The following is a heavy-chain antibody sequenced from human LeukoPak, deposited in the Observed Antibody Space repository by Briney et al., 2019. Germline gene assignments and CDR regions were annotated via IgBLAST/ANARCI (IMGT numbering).Heavy chain of an antibody. CDR3: ARDRPRYCSSTSCQRALDY. Sequence: PSETLYYTCAVYGGSFSGYYWSWIRQPPGKGLEWIGEINHSGSTNYNTSLKSRVTISVDTSKNQFSLKLSSVTAADTAVYYCARDRPRYCSSTSCQRALDYWGQGTLVTVSS. J-gene: IGHJ4*02. D-gene: IGHD2-2*01. CDR1: GGSFSGYY. V-gene: IGHV4-34*01. CDR2: INHSGST.